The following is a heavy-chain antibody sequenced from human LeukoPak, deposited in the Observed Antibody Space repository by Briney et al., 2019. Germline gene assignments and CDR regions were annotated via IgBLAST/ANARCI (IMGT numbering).Heavy chain of an antibody. V-gene: IGHV3-23*01. CDR2: ISGSGGST. D-gene: IGHD3-10*01. J-gene: IGHJ5*02. CDR1: GFTFSSYG. CDR3: AKGRGSSKGGNWFDP. Sequence: GGSLRLSCAASGFTFSSYGMSWVRQAPGKGLEWVSAISGSGGSTYCADSVKGRFTISRDNSKNTLYLQMNSLRAEDTAVYYCAKGRGSSKGGNWFDPWGQGTLVTVSS.